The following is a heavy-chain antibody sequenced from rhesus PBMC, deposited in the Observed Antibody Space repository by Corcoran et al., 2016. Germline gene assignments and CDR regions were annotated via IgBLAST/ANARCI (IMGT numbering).Heavy chain of an antibody. CDR2: ILCSSRST. D-gene: IGHD4-29*01. J-gene: IGHJ4*01. V-gene: IGHV4-147*01. CDR3: AREGTYGSSYYFDY. Sequence: QVQLQESGPGLVKPSETLSLTCAVSGYSISSNYWSWIRQPPGKGLEWICYILCSSRSTYYNPSLKSWVTISTDPSKNQFSLKLNSVTAADTAVYYCAREGTYGSSYYFDYWGQGVLVTVSS. CDR1: GYSISSNY.